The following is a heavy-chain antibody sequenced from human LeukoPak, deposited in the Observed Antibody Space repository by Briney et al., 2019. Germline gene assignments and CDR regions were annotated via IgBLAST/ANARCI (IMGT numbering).Heavy chain of an antibody. CDR3: ARELSGVYDILTGYYMDYGMDV. D-gene: IGHD3-9*01. CDR1: GYTFTGYY. J-gene: IGHJ6*02. V-gene: IGHV1-2*02. CDR2: INPNSGGT. Sequence: GASVKVSCKASGYTFTGYYMHWVRQAPGQGLEWMGWINPNSGGTNYAQKFQGRVTMTRDTSISTAHMELSRLRSDDTAVYYCARELSGVYDILTGYYMDYGMDVWGQGTTVTVSS.